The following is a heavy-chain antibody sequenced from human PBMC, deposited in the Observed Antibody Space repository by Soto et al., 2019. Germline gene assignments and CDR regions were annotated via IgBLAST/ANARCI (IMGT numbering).Heavy chain of an antibody. CDR1: GFTFSSYA. J-gene: IGHJ5*02. CDR3: AREGGGSGSYNLYNWFDP. V-gene: IGHV3-30-3*01. CDR2: ISYDGSNK. D-gene: IGHD3-10*01. Sequence: PGGSLRLSCAASGFTFSSYAMHWVRQAPGKGLEWVAVISYDGSNKYYADSVKGRFTISRDNSKNTLYLQMNSLRAEDTAVYYCAREGGGSGSYNLYNWFDPWGQGTLVTVS.